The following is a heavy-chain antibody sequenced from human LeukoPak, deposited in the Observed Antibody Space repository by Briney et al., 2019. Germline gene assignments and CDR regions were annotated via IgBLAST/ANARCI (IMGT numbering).Heavy chain of an antibody. CDR2: FDPEDGES. Sequence: ASVKVSCKVSGDTLTKLSMNWVGQAPGKGREWRGGFDPEDGESIYALIFPVRVTLPDPTSTDTAYIELSSLRSEDTAVYYCATDQRYNNNRQNDYWGQGTLVTVSS. V-gene: IGHV1-24*01. J-gene: IGHJ4*02. CDR3: ATDQRYNNNRQNDY. D-gene: IGHD1-1*01. CDR1: GDTLTKLS.